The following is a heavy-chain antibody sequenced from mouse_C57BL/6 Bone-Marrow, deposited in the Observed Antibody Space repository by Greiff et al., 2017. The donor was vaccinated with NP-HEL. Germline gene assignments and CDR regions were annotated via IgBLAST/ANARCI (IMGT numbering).Heavy chain of an antibody. V-gene: IGHV3-6*01. D-gene: IGHD2-3*01. J-gene: IGHJ3*01. CDR3: AREDGYYAWFAY. CDR2: ISYDGSN. CDR1: GYSITSGYY. Sequence: EVQLQQSGPGLVKPSQSPSLTCSVTGYSITSGYYWNWIRQFPGNKLEWMGYISYDGSNNYNPSLKNRISITRDTSKNQFFLKLNSVTTEDTATYYCAREDGYYAWFAYWGQGTLVTVSA.